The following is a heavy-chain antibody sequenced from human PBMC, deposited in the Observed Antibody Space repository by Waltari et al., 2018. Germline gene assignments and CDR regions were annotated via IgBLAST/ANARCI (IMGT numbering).Heavy chain of an antibody. Sequence: QVQLVQSGAEVKKPGASVKVSCKASGYTFTGYYMHWVRQAPGQGLEWMGRINPNSGGTNYAQKFQGRVTMTRDTSISTAYMELSRLRSDDTAVYYCAREGTDRVPAAISSYWGQGTLVTVSS. CDR3: AREGTDRVPAAISSY. D-gene: IGHD2-2*01. J-gene: IGHJ4*02. CDR1: GYTFTGYY. V-gene: IGHV1-2*06. CDR2: INPNSGGT.